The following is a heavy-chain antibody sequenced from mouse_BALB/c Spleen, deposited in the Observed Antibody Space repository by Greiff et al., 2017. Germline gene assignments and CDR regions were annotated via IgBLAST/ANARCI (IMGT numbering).Heavy chain of an antibody. V-gene: IGHV3-2*02. D-gene: IGHD2-14*01. CDR2: ISYSGST. Sequence: EVKLMESGPGLVKPSQSLSLTCTVSGYSITSDYAWNWIRQFPGNKLEWMGYISYSGSTSYNPSLKSRISITRDTSKNQFFLQLNSVTTEDTATYYCARDRYDGGDAMDYWGQGTSVTVSS. CDR3: ARDRYDGGDAMDY. CDR1: GYSITSDYA. J-gene: IGHJ4*01.